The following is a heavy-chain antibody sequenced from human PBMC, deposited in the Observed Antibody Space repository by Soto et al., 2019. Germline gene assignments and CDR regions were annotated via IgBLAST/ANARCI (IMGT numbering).Heavy chain of an antibody. CDR2: TRNKANSYTT. J-gene: IGHJ3*02. CDR3: ARLGGLNYYDSTHDAFDI. D-gene: IGHD3-22*01. CDR1: GFTFSDHY. V-gene: IGHV3-72*01. Sequence: GGSLRLCCAASGFTFSDHYMDWVRQAPGKGLEWVGRTRNKANSYTTEYAASVKGRFTISRDDSKNSLYLQMNSLKTEDTAVYYCARLGGLNYYDSTHDAFDIWGQGTMVTVSS.